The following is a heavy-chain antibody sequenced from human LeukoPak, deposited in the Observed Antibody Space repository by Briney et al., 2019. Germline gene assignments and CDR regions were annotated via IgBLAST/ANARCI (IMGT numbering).Heavy chain of an antibody. D-gene: IGHD4-17*01. V-gene: IGHV3-53*01. CDR1: GFTVSSNY. CDR3: ATVTDDYYYYGMDV. J-gene: IGHJ6*02. CDR2: IYSGGST. Sequence: PGGCLRLSCAASGFTVSSNYMSWVRQAPGKGLEWVSVIYSGGSTYYADSVKGGFTISRDNSKNTLYLQMNSLRAEDTAVYYCATVTDDYYYYGMDVWGQGTTVTVSS.